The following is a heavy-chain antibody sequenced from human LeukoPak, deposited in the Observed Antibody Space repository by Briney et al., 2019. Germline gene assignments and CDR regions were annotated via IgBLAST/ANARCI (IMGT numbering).Heavy chain of an antibody. J-gene: IGHJ5*02. CDR2: IYYSGST. D-gene: IGHD3-3*01. CDR3: ATSSRTDFWSGYGVDWFDP. CDR1: GGSISSYY. Sequence: SETLSLTCTVSGGSISSYYWSWIQQPPGKGLEWIGYIYYSGSTNYNPSLKSRVTISVDTSKNQFSLKLSSVTAADTAVYYCATSSRTDFWSGYGVDWFDPWGQGTLVTVSS. V-gene: IGHV4-59*01.